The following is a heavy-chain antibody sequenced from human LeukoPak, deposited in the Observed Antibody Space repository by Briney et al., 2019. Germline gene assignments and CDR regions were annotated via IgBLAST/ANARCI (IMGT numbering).Heavy chain of an antibody. CDR2: IKQDGSEK. Sequence: GGSLRLSCAASGFAFSSYWMTWVRQAPGKGLEWVANIKQDGSEKYYVDSVTGRFTISRDNAKNSLYLQMNSLRVEDSAVYYCARDVGAGDYWGQGTLVTVSS. D-gene: IGHD1-26*01. CDR3: ARDVGAGDY. V-gene: IGHV3-7*01. J-gene: IGHJ4*02. CDR1: GFAFSSYW.